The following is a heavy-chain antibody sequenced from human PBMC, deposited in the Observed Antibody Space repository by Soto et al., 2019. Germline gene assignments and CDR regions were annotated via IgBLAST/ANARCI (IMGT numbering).Heavy chain of an antibody. CDR3: ARSPYCSGGCCSTRYYMDV. J-gene: IGHJ6*03. V-gene: IGHV1-69*02. Sequence: QVQLVQSGAEVKKPGSSVKVSCKASGGTFSSYTISWVRQAPGQGLEWMGRIIPILGIANYAQKFQGRVTITADKSTSTAYMELSSLRSEDTAVYYCARSPYCSGGCCSTRYYMDVWGKGTTVTVSS. CDR2: IIPILGIA. CDR1: GGTFSSYT. D-gene: IGHD2-15*01.